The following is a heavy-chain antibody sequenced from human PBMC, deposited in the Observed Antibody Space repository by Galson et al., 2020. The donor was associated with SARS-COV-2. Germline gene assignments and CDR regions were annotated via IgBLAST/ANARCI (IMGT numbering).Heavy chain of an antibody. CDR1: GDSLNIADYY. J-gene: IGHJ4*02. D-gene: IGHD3-9*01. CDR2: IYYRGSA. V-gene: IGHV4-61*08. CDR3: ARVQLRSFDWAFDS. Sequence: SETLSLTCTVSGDSLNIADYYWSWIRQPPGRGLEWIGYIYYRGSAKYSPSLKSRVPISLDTANNQFSLRLSSVIAADTAVYYCARVQLRSFDWAFDSWGQGTLVTVSS.